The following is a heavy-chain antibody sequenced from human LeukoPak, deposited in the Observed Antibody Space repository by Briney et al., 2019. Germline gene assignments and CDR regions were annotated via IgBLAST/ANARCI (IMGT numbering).Heavy chain of an antibody. CDR2: INPNSGGT. CDR3: ARDRDVVGFWSGYYTDYYYGMDV. D-gene: IGHD3-3*01. J-gene: IGHJ6*02. V-gene: IGHV1-2*02. CDR1: GYTFTGYY. Sequence: ASVKVSCKASGYTFTGYYMHWVRQAPGQGLEWMGWINPNSGGTNYAQKFQGRVTMTRDTSISTAYMELSRLRSDDTAVCYCARDRDVVGFWSGYYTDYYYGMDVWGQGTTVTVSS.